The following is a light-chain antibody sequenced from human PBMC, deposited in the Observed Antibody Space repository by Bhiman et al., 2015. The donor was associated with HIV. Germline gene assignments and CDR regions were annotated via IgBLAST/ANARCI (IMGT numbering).Light chain of an antibody. CDR3: QAWDSSTAHVV. J-gene: IGLJ2*01. Sequence: SYELTQPPSVSVSPGQTASITCSGDKLVDKYARWYQQKTGQTPVLVIYQDSKRPSGIPERISGSNSGNTATLTISGTQAMDEADYYCQAWDSSTAHVVFGGGTKLTVL. V-gene: IGLV3-1*01. CDR2: QDS. CDR1: KLVDKY.